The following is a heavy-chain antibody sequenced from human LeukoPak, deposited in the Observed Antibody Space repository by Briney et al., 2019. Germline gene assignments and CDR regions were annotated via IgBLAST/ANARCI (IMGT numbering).Heavy chain of an antibody. J-gene: IGHJ6*03. V-gene: IGHV3-20*04. CDR1: GFIFDDYG. Sequence: PGGSLRLSCAASGFIFDDYGMSWVRQAPGKGLEWVSGINWNGGSTGYADSVKGRFTISRDNAKNPLYLQMNSLRAEDTALYYCARGWLNKPGSGSYYYYYYYMDVWGKGTTVTVSS. CDR2: INWNGGST. CDR3: ARGWLNKPGSGSYYYYYYYMDV. D-gene: IGHD3-10*01.